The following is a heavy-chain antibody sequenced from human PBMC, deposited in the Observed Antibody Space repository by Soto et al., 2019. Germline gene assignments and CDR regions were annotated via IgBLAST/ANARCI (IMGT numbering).Heavy chain of an antibody. CDR2: IYYSGST. J-gene: IGHJ5*02. V-gene: IGHV4-59*08. D-gene: IGHD3-3*01. CDR1: GGSISSYY. Sequence: PSETLSLTCTVSGGSISSYYWGWIRQPPGKGLEWIGYIYYSGSTNYNPSLKSRVTISVDTSKNQFSLKLSSVTAADTAVYYCARHVPYYDFWSGYNNNWFDPWGQGTLVTVSS. CDR3: ARHVPYYDFWSGYNNNWFDP.